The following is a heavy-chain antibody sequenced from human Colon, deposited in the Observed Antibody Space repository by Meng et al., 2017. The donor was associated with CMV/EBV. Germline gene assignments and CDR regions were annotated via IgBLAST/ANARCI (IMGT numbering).Heavy chain of an antibody. J-gene: IGHJ4*02. CDR1: GYTFSDYY. D-gene: IGHD6-19*01. Sequence: QGQRMQPGAGVKEPGASVKVSCKTSGYTFSDYYMHWVRQAPGQGLEWMGWIRSDGSATNYAQKFRGRVTMTRDASVSTAYMELSGLTSDDTAVYFCVRSSGWSLFDYWGPGALVTVSS. CDR2: IRSDGSAT. CDR3: VRSSGWSLFDY. V-gene: IGHV1-2*02.